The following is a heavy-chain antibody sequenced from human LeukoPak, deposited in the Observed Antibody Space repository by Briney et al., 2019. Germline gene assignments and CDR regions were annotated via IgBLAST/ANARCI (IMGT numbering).Heavy chain of an antibody. D-gene: IGHD6-13*01. J-gene: IGHJ4*02. CDR3: ARGDRGSSWFYLDY. CDR1: GFTFSSYW. Sequence: GGSLRLSCAASGFTFSSYWMSWVRQAPGKGLEWVANIKQDGSEKYYVDSVKGRFTISRDNAKNSLYLQMNSLRAEDTAVYYCARGDRGSSWFYLDYWGQGTLVTASS. CDR2: IKQDGSEK. V-gene: IGHV3-7*04.